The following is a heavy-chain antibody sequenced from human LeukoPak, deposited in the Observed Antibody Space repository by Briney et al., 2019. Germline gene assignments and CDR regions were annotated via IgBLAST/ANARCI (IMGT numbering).Heavy chain of an antibody. CDR3: ARDQGSGWYLGYFDY. CDR2: IYYSGST. D-gene: IGHD6-19*01. Sequence: SQTLSLTCTVSGGSISSYYWSWIRQPPGKGLEWIGYIYYSGSTNYNPSLKSRVTISVDTSKNQFSLKLSSVTAADTAVYYCARDQGSGWYLGYFDYWGQGTLVTVSS. J-gene: IGHJ4*02. V-gene: IGHV4-59*01. CDR1: GGSISSYY.